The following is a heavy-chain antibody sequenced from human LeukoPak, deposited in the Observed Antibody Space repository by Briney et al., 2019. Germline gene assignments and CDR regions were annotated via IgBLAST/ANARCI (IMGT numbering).Heavy chain of an antibody. Sequence: APVKVSCKASRYTFTAYYMHWVRQAPGQGLEWMGWINPNSGGTNYAQKFQGRVTMTRDTSISTAYMELSRLRSDDTAVYYCARDGFYGSGILGWFDPWGQGTLVTVSS. CDR3: ARDGFYGSGILGWFDP. J-gene: IGHJ5*02. CDR1: RYTFTAYY. D-gene: IGHD3-10*01. CDR2: INPNSGGT. V-gene: IGHV1-2*02.